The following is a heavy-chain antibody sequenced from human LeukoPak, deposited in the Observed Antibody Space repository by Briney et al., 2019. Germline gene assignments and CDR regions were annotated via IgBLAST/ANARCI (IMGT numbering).Heavy chain of an antibody. CDR3: ATASGAFDI. V-gene: IGHV3-21*01. D-gene: IGHD1-1*01. CDR1: GVIFSSYS. Sequence: PGGSLRLSCAASGVIFSSYSMNWVRQAPGKGLEWVSSISSSSSYIYYADSVKGRFTISRENGKNSLSLQMNSLRAADPAVYYCATASGAFDIWGQGTMVTVSS. J-gene: IGHJ3*02. CDR2: ISSSSSYI.